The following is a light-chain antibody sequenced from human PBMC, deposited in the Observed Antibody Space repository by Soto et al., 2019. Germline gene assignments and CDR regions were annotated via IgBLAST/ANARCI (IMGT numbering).Light chain of an antibody. CDR2: GNS. CDR1: SSNIGAGYD. J-gene: IGLJ2*01. CDR3: QSYDSSLSAYVV. V-gene: IGLV1-40*01. Sequence: SVLTQPPSVSGAPGQRVTISCTGSSSNIGAGYDVHWYQQLPGTAPKLLIYGNSNRPSGVPDRFSGSKSGPSASLAITGLQAEDEADYYCQSYDSSLSAYVVFGGGTKLTVL.